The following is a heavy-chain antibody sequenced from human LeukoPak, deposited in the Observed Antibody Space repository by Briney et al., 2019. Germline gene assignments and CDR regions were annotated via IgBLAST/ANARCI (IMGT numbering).Heavy chain of an antibody. CDR3: ARHGREVDYYYYYMNV. D-gene: IGHD1-14*01. V-gene: IGHV3-23*01. CDR2: LSGSGITS. Sequence: GGSLRLSCAASGFTFSSYSMNWVRQAPGKGLEWVSSLSGSGITSFYPDSMKGRYTISRDNSKNTLFLQVNSLRAEDTAVYYCARHGREVDYYYYYMNVWGKGTTVTVSS. CDR1: GFTFSSYS. J-gene: IGHJ6*03.